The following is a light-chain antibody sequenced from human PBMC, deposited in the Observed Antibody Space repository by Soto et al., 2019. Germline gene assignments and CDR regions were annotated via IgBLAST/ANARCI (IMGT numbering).Light chain of an antibody. J-gene: IGLJ3*02. CDR1: NSDVGSHNF. V-gene: IGLV2-23*01. CDR2: EAS. CDR3: CSLTNGATWV. Sequence: QSVLTQPASVSGSPGQSITIFCTGNNSDVGSHNFVSWYQQYPGKAPKLLIYEASKRPSGLSNRFSGSKSGNTASLTISGLQAEDEADYYCCSLTNGATWVFGGGTKLTVL.